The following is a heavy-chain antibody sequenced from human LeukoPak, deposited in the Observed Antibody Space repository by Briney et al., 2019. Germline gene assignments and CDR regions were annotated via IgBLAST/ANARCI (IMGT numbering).Heavy chain of an antibody. J-gene: IGHJ4*02. CDR3: TRGAGWLIDY. CDR1: DDSISDYY. V-gene: IGHV4-59*01. D-gene: IGHD3-16*01. Sequence: SETMSLTCTVSDDSISDYYRGWIRQPPGKGLEWIGYFHNSGTSTYNPSLKSRVTISADTSKNQFSLKLNSLTTADTAVYYCTRGAGWLIDYWGQGILVTVSS. CDR2: FHNSGTS.